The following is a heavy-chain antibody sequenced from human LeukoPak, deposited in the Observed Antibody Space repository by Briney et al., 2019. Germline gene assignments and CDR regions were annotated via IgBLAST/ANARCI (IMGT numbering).Heavy chain of an antibody. Sequence: VGSLRLACAASGFMFDDYGMSWVRQAPGKGLEWVSGINRNGGSTGYADSVKGRFTISRDNAKNSLYLQMNSLRAEDTAVYYCAKDGGDRIVGATVDYWGQGTLVTVSS. CDR2: INRNGGST. J-gene: IGHJ4*02. V-gene: IGHV3-20*04. CDR1: GFMFDDYG. CDR3: AKDGGDRIVGATVDY. D-gene: IGHD1-26*01.